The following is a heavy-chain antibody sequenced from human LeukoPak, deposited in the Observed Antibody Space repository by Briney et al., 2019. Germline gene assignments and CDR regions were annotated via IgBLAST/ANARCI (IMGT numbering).Heavy chain of an antibody. V-gene: IGHV4-39*01. Sequence: SETLSITCTVSGGSISSSSYYWGWIRQPPGKGLEWIGSIYYSGSTYYNPSLKSRVTISVDTSKNQFSLKLSSVTAADTAVYYCASDPIAASTYRGQGTLVTVSS. D-gene: IGHD6-13*01. CDR1: GGSISSSSYY. J-gene: IGHJ4*02. CDR2: IYYSGST. CDR3: ASDPIAASTY.